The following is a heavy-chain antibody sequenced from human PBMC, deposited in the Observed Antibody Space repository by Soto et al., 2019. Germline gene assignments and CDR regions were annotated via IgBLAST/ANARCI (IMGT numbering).Heavy chain of an antibody. CDR2: VFSSGTT. J-gene: IGHJ4*02. D-gene: IGHD3-22*01. CDR1: GGSFRNYY. V-gene: IGHV4-59*10. CDR3: ARVGDSGYYWYFDY. Sequence: PSETLSLTCGVYGGSFRNYYWTWIRQAAGKRLECIGRVFSSGTTNYNPSLKSRVTMSVDTSKNQLSLKLTSVTAADTAVYYCARVGDSGYYWYFDYWGQGALVTVSS.